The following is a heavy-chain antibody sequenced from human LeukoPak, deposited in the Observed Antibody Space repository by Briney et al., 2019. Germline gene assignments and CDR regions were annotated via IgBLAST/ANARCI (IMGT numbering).Heavy chain of an antibody. Sequence: ASETLSLTCTVSGGSISSYYWSWIRQPAGKGLEWIGRIYTSGSTNYNPSLKSRVTMSVDTSKNQFSLKLSSVTAADTAVYYCARNKGYCSSTSCAPFDYWGQGTLVTVSS. V-gene: IGHV4-4*07. J-gene: IGHJ4*02. D-gene: IGHD2-2*01. CDR2: IYTSGST. CDR3: ARNKGYCSSTSCAPFDY. CDR1: GGSISSYY.